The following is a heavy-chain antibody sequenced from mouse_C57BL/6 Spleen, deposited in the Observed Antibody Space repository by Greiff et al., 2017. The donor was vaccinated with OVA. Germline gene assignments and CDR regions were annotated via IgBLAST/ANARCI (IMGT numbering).Heavy chain of an antibody. V-gene: IGHV1-82*01. D-gene: IGHD1-1*01. CDR1: GYAFSSSW. CDR3: ARRGNYYGSFYFDY. J-gene: IGHJ2*01. Sequence: QVHVKQSGPELVKPGASVKISCKASGYAFSSSWMNWVKQRPGKGLEWIGRIYPGDGDTNYNGKFKGKATLTADKSSSTAYMQLSSLTSEDSAVYFCARRGNYYGSFYFDYWGQGTTLTVSA. CDR2: IYPGDGDT.